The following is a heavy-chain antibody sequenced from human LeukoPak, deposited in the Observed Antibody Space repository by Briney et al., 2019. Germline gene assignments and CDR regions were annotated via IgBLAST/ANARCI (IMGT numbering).Heavy chain of an antibody. CDR3: ARQSSGRYYFDY. V-gene: IGHV4-39*01. D-gene: IGHD3-16*02. CDR1: GGSITTHY. J-gene: IGHJ4*02. CDR2: IYYSGIT. Sequence: SETLSLTCSVSGGSITTHYWGWIRQPPGKGLERIGSIYYSGITYYNSSLKSRVTISVDTSKNQFSLKLSSVTAAETAVYYCARQSSGRYYFDYWGQGALVTVSS.